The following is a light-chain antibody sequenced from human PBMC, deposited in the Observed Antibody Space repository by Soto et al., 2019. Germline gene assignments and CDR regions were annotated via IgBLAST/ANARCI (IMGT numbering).Light chain of an antibody. J-gene: IGKJ1*01. CDR3: QQSYSTSVT. CDR1: QSISSY. V-gene: IGKV1-39*01. Sequence: IQMTQSPSSLSASVGDRVTITCRASQSISSYLNWYQQKPGKAPKLLIYAASSLQSGVPSRFSGSGSGTDFTLTISSLQPEDFATYYCQQSYSTSVTFGQGTKV. CDR2: AAS.